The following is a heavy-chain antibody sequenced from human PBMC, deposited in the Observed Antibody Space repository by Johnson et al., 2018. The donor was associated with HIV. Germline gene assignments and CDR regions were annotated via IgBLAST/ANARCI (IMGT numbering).Heavy chain of an antibody. CDR2: IYSGGST. Sequence: VQLVESGGGLVQPGGSLRLSCAASGFTFSSYDMHWVRQATGKGLEWVSIIYSGGSTYYADSVKGRFTISRDNSKDTLYLEMNSLRAEDTAVYYCARDYETIWGQGTMVTVSS. J-gene: IGHJ3*02. D-gene: IGHD3-16*01. CDR3: ARDYETI. CDR1: GFTFSSYD. V-gene: IGHV3-66*02.